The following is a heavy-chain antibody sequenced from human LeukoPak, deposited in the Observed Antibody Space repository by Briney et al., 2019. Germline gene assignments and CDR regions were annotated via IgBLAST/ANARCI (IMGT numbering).Heavy chain of an antibody. J-gene: IGHJ4*02. CDR3: ATVLVGAPYFDY. CDR2: IIPIFGTA. Sequence: SVKVSCKASGGTFSSYAISWVRQAPGQGLEWMGGIIPIFGTANYAQKFQGRVTITTDESTSTAYMELSSLRSEDTAVYYCATVLVGAPYFDYWGQGTLVTVSS. CDR1: GGTFSSYA. D-gene: IGHD1-26*01. V-gene: IGHV1-69*05.